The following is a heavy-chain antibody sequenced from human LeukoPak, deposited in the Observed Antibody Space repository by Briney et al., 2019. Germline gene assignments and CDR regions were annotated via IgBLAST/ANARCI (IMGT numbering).Heavy chain of an antibody. CDR2: ISYDGSNK. Sequence: GGSLRLSRAASGFTFSSYAMHWVRQAPGKGLEWVAVISYDGSNKYYADFVKGRFTISRDNSKNTLSLQMNSLRAEDTAVYYCARRGPYSAYDYYYYGMDVWGKGTTVTVSS. V-gene: IGHV3-30*04. D-gene: IGHD5-12*01. J-gene: IGHJ6*04. CDR1: GFTFSSYA. CDR3: ARRGPYSAYDYYYYGMDV.